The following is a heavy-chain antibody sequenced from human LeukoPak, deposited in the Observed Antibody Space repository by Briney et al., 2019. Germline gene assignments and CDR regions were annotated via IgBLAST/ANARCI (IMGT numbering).Heavy chain of an antibody. J-gene: IGHJ4*02. Sequence: FTFSRDNSKNTLYLQMNSLRAEDTAVYYCAKDIGGSELLRFLEWLPDYWGQGTLVTVSS. V-gene: IGHV3-23*01. D-gene: IGHD3-3*01. CDR3: AKDIGGSELLRFLEWLPDY.